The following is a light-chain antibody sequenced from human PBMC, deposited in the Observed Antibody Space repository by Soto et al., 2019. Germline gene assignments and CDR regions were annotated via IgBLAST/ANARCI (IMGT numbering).Light chain of an antibody. V-gene: IGLV1-47*01. CDR1: RSNIGRNL. CDR3: AAWDDTLDAQV. J-gene: IGLJ3*02. CDR2: RNN. Sequence: QSVLTQSPSASGTPGQRVTISCSGSRSNIGRNLVYWYQHVPGTAPRLLIQRNNERPSGVPDRFSGSKSGTSVSLAISGLRSDDEDTYYCAAWDDTLDAQVFGGGTKVTVL.